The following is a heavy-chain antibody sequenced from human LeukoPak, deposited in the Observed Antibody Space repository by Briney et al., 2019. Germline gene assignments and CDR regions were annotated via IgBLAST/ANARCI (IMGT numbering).Heavy chain of an antibody. CDR1: GYTFTDYF. V-gene: IGHV1-2*02. CDR3: ARDGSSVYDF. Sequence: ASVKVSCKASGYTFTDYFIHWVRQAPGRGLEWMGWIDASNGATSYTQTLEGRVIITRDTSIGAVYMELSGLTSDDTAVYYCARDGSSVYDFWGQGTLVTVSS. J-gene: IGHJ4*02. CDR2: IDASNGAT.